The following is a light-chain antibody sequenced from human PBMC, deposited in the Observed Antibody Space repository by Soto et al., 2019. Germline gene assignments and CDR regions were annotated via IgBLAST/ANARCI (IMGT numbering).Light chain of an antibody. V-gene: IGKV4-1*01. CDR1: QSLVFSPQNKTY. Sequence: EMVMTQSPDSLASSLGERTSIKXKSSQSLVFSPQNKTYLGWYQEKGAQPPKLLMDWASTLESVGPDRFSGSGSATDFTLTITSLQAEDVAVYYRQQYYSPPLSFGGGTKVDIK. CDR2: WAS. CDR3: QQYYSPPLS. J-gene: IGKJ4*01.